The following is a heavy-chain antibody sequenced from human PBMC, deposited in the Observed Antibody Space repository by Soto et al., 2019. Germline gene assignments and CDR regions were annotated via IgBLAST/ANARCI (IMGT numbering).Heavy chain of an antibody. Sequence: SETLSLTCTVSGGSISSYYWSWIRQPPGKGLEWIGYIYYSGSTNYNPSLKSRVTISVDTSKNQFSLKLSSVTAADTAVYYCARHPPSPYYYYMDVWGKGTTVTVSS. CDR3: ARHPPSPYYYYMDV. J-gene: IGHJ6*03. CDR1: GGSISSYY. V-gene: IGHV4-59*08. CDR2: IYYSGST.